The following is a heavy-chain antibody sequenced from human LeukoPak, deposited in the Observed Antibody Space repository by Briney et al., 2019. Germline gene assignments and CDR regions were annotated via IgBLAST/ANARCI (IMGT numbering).Heavy chain of an antibody. CDR1: GFTFSNYA. V-gene: IGHV3-23*01. CDR3: AKWGDYDVLTGYYVPDY. J-gene: IGHJ4*02. Sequence: GGSLRLSCAASGFTFSNYAMSWVRQAPGKGLEWVSAILGSGGSTYYADSVKGRFTVSRDNSKSALYLQTNSLRAEDTALYYCAKWGDYDVLTGYYVPDYWGQGTLVTVSS. D-gene: IGHD3-9*01. CDR2: ILGSGGST.